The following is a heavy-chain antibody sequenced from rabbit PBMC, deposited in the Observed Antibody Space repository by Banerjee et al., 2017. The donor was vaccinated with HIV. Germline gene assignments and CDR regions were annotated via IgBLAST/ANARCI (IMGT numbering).Heavy chain of an antibody. D-gene: IGHD2-1*01. CDR3: ARSSGDVSLNL. CDR1: GFSFSNKYV. CDR2: INTSSGNA. J-gene: IGHJ4*01. Sequence: QEQLVESGGGLVKPGASLTPTCTASGFSFSNKYVMCWVRQAPGKGLEWIACINTSSGNAVYANWAKGRFTISKTSSTTVTLQMTSLTAADTATYFCARSSGDVSLNLWGPGTLVTVS. V-gene: IGHV1S45*01.